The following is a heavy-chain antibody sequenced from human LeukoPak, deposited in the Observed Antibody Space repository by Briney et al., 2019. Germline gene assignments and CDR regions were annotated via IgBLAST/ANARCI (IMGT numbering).Heavy chain of an antibody. CDR3: ARQDVIAARQLDY. Sequence: SETLSLTCTVSGGSISSSSYYWGWIRQPPGKGLEWIGSIYYSGSTYYNPSLKSRATISVDTSKNQFSLKLSSVTAADTAVYYCARQDVIAARQLDYWGQGTLVTVSS. CDR2: IYYSGST. CDR1: GGSISSSSYY. V-gene: IGHV4-39*01. D-gene: IGHD6-6*01. J-gene: IGHJ4*02.